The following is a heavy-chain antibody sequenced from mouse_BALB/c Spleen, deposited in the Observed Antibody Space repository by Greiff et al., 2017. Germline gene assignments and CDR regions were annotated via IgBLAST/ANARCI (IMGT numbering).Heavy chain of an antibody. Sequence: VQLQQSGAELVKPGASVKLSCTASGFNIKDTYMHWVKQRPEQGLEWIGRIDPANGNTKYDPKFQGKATITADTSSNTAYLQLSSLTSEDTAVYYCARGHYGNHGFAYWGQGTLVTVSA. CDR1: GFNIKDTY. V-gene: IGHV14-3*02. D-gene: IGHD2-1*01. J-gene: IGHJ3*01. CDR2: IDPANGNT. CDR3: ARGHYGNHGFAY.